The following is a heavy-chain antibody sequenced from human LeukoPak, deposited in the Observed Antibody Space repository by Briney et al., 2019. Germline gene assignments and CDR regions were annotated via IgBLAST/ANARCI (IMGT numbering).Heavy chain of an antibody. V-gene: IGHV3-23*01. CDR1: GFTVSSNY. J-gene: IGHJ5*02. CDR3: AKDHRYHRSSSSQDAPDP. CDR2: ISGSGGST. D-gene: IGHD6-6*01. Sequence: GGSLRLSCAASGFTVSSNYMSWVRQAPGKGLEWVSAISGSGGSTYYADSVKGRFTISRDNSKNTLYLQMNSLRAEATAVYYCAKDHRYHRSSSSQDAPDPWGQGTLVTVSS.